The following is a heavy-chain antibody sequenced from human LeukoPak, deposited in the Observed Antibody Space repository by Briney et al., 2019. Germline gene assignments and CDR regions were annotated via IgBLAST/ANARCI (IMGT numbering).Heavy chain of an antibody. CDR2: IKSKINDGTA. CDR3: TTVTDGGSDF. J-gene: IGHJ4*02. CDR1: GFTFSSAW. V-gene: IGHV3-15*01. D-gene: IGHD2-8*01. Sequence: GGSLRLSCAASGFTFSSAWMSWVRQAPGKGLEWVGRIKSKINDGTADYAAPVKGRFTISRDDLKNTLYLQMNSLKTEDTAVYYCTTVTDGGSDFWGQGTLVTVSS.